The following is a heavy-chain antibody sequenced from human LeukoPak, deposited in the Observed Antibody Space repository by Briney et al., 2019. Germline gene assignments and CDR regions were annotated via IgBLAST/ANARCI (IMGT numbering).Heavy chain of an antibody. J-gene: IGHJ6*02. Sequence: GGSLRLSCAASGFTFSSYAMSWVRQAPGKGLEWVSAISGSAGSTYYADSVKGRFTISRDNSKNTLYLQMNSPRAEDTAVYYCAKARRICGGDCYSNRYGMDVWGQGTTVTVSS. V-gene: IGHV3-23*01. CDR2: ISGSAGST. CDR3: AKARRICGGDCYSNRYGMDV. CDR1: GFTFSSYA. D-gene: IGHD2-21*02.